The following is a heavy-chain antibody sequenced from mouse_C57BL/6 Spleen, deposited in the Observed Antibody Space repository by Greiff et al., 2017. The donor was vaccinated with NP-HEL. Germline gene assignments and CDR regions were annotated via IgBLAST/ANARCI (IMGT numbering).Heavy chain of an antibody. Sequence: QVQLQQSGPELVKPGASVKISCKASGYAFSSSWMNWVKQRPGKGLEWIGRIYPGDGDTNYNGKFKGKATLTADKSSSTAYMQLSSLTSEDSAVYFCARVRPYGSSPYYAMDYWGQGTSVTVSS. CDR1: GYAFSSSW. J-gene: IGHJ4*01. CDR2: IYPGDGDT. D-gene: IGHD1-1*01. V-gene: IGHV1-82*01. CDR3: ARVRPYGSSPYYAMDY.